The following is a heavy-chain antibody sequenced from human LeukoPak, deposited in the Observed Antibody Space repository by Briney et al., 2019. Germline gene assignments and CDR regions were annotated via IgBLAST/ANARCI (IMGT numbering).Heavy chain of an antibody. Sequence: GRSLRLSCAASGFTFSSYAMHWVRQAPGKGLEWVAVISYDGSNKYYADSVKGRFTISRDNSKNTLYLQMNSLRAEDTAVYYCARDYYGSGSYYPLYYYYYMDVWGKGTTVTVSS. CDR2: ISYDGSNK. CDR1: GFTFSSYA. V-gene: IGHV3-30-3*01. J-gene: IGHJ6*03. D-gene: IGHD3-10*01. CDR3: ARDYYGSGSYYPLYYYYYMDV.